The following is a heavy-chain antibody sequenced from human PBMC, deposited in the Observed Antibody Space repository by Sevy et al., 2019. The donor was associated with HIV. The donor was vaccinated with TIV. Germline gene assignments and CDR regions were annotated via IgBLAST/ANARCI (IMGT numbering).Heavy chain of an antibody. CDR1: GYTFTSYG. CDR3: ARGMRDVYNPYYYYGMDV. V-gene: IGHV1-18*04. J-gene: IGHJ6*02. Sequence: ASVKVSCKASGYTFTSYGINWVRQAPGQGLEWMGWISAYNGNTNYAQKLQGRVTMTTDTSTGTAYMELRSLRSDDTAVYYCARGMRDVYNPYYYYGMDVWGQGTTVTVSS. D-gene: IGHD1-1*01. CDR2: ISAYNGNT.